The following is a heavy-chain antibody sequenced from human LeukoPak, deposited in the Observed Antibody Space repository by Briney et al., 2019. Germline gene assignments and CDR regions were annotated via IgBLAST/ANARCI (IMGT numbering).Heavy chain of an antibody. J-gene: IGHJ4*02. V-gene: IGHV1-69*06. CDR1: GGTFSSYT. D-gene: IGHD3-9*01. CDR3: ARCSSYDILTGYPKPPFDY. CDR2: IIPIFGTA. Sequence: SVKVSCKASGGTFSSYTISWVRQAPGQGPEWMGGIIPIFGTANYAQKFQGRVTITADKSTSTAYMELSSLRSEDTAVYYCARCSSYDILTGYPKPPFDYWGQGTLATVSS.